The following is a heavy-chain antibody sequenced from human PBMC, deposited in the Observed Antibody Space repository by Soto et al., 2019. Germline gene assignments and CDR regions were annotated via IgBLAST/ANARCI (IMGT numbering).Heavy chain of an antibody. D-gene: IGHD3-22*01. V-gene: IGHV3-53*01. CDR3: ASISYASSIKCAFEI. CDR1: GFTVSSNY. CDR2: IYSGGST. Sequence: GGSLRLSCAASGFTVSSNYMSWVRQAPGKGLEWVSVIYSGGSTYYADSVKGRFTISRDNSKNTLYLQMNSLRAEDTAVYYCASISYASSIKCAFEIWGQGSMVTVSS. J-gene: IGHJ3*02.